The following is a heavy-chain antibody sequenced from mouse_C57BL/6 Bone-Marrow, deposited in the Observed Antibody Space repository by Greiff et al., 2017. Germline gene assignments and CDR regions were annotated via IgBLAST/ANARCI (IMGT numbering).Heavy chain of an antibody. J-gene: IGHJ4*01. CDR1: GFTFSSYA. CDR2: ISSGGGYI. CDR3: TKARISAMDY. Sequence: DVMLVESGEGLVKPGGSLKLSCAASGFTFSSYAMSWVRQTPEKRLEWVAYISSGGGYIYYADTVKGRFTISRDNARNTLYLQMSSLKSEDTAMYYCTKARISAMDYWGQGTSVTVSS. D-gene: IGHD3-1*01. V-gene: IGHV5-9-1*02.